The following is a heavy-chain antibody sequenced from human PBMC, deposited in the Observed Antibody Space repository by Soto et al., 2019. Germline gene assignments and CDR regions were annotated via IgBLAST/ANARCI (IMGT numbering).Heavy chain of an antibody. Sequence: SVKVSCKASGGTFSSYAISWVRQAPGQGLEWMGGIIPIFGTANYAQKFQGRVTITADESTSTAYMELSSLRSEDTAVYYCARDRYYGSIFAFDIWGQGTMVTVSS. J-gene: IGHJ3*02. V-gene: IGHV1-69*13. D-gene: IGHD3-10*01. CDR1: GGTFSSYA. CDR2: IIPIFGTA. CDR3: ARDRYYGSIFAFDI.